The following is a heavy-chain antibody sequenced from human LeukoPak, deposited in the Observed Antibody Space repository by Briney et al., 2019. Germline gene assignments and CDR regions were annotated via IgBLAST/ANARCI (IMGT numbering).Heavy chain of an antibody. CDR1: GDSISSEGVY. D-gene: IGHD6-19*01. V-gene: IGHV4-39*01. CDR2: IYYTGST. J-gene: IGHJ6*02. CDR3: ARHVSSGWDYYYGLDV. Sequence: SETLSLTCTVSGDSISSEGVYWTWTRQPPGKGLDWIGSIYYTGSTYYSLSFRSRITISVDTSKNQFSLRVNSLTSVDTAVYYSARHVSSGWDYYYGLDVWGQGTAVSVSS.